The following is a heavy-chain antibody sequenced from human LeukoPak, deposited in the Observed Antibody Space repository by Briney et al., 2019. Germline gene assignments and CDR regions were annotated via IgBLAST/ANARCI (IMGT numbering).Heavy chain of an antibody. CDR3: ARGVWMVYSYGYNWFDP. CDR2: ISYDGSNK. Sequence: GGSLRLSCAASGFTFSSYGMHWVRQAPGKGLEWVAVISYDGSNKYYADSVKGRFTISRDNAKNSLYLQMNSLRAEDTAAYYCARGVWMVYSYGYNWFDPWGQGTLVTVSS. D-gene: IGHD5-18*01. J-gene: IGHJ5*02. V-gene: IGHV3-30*03. CDR1: GFTFSSYG.